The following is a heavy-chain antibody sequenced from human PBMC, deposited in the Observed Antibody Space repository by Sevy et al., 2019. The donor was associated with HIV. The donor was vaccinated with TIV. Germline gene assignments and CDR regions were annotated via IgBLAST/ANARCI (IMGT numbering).Heavy chain of an antibody. CDR3: AGASGFGVANNFFHY. Sequence: ASVKVSCKASKYTFTNYDINWVRQAPGQGLEWMGWINTNTGNPTYAQGFTGRFVFSLDTSVGTAYLQISSLKAEDTAVYYCAGASGFGVANNFFHYWGQGTLVTVSS. J-gene: IGHJ4*02. V-gene: IGHV7-4-1*02. CDR2: INTNTGNP. CDR1: KYTFTNYD. D-gene: IGHD3-3*01.